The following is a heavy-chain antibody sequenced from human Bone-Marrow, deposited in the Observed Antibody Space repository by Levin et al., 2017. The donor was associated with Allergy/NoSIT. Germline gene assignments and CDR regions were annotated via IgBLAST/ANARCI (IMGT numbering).Heavy chain of an antibody. CDR3: AREGHLYES. V-gene: IGHV1-2*02. Sequence: ASVKVSCKTSGYTFTDHYLHWVRQAPGQGLVWMGWLSPSTGATNYAQTFRGRVTMTADTSISTAYMELSSLTSDDTAIYYCAREGHLYESWGQGTLITVSS. J-gene: IGHJ5*02. D-gene: IGHD3-10*01. CDR1: GYTFTDHY. CDR2: LSPSTGAT.